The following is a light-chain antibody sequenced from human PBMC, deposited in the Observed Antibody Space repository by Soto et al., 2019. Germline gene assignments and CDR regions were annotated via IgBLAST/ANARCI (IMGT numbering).Light chain of an antibody. CDR3: RQYYSYPALT. CDR2: AAS. CDR1: QGISSY. Sequence: AIRMTQSPSSLSASTGDRVTITCRASQGISSYLAWYQQKPGKAPKLLIYAASTLQSGVPSRFSGSGSGTDFTLTISCLQSEDFATYYCRQYYSYPALTFGGGTKVEIK. J-gene: IGKJ4*01. V-gene: IGKV1-8*01.